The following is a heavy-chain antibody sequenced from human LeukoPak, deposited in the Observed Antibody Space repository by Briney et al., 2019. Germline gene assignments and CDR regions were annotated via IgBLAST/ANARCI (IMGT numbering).Heavy chain of an antibody. D-gene: IGHD6-6*01. CDR1: GHIFTGYY. Sequence: ASVKVSCKASGHIFTGYYMHWVRQAPGQGLEWMGWINPNSGVTNYAQKFQGRVTMTRDTSISTAYMEMSRLRSDDTAVYYCASEGIVARWWPGVWGKGTTVTVSS. J-gene: IGHJ6*04. CDR2: INPNSGVT. V-gene: IGHV1-2*02. CDR3: ASEGIVARWWPGV.